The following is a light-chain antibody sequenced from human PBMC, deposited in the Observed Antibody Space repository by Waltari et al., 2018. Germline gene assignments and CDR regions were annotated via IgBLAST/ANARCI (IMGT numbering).Light chain of an antibody. CDR3: CSYAGSYSFV. V-gene: IGLV2-11*01. CDR1: SRDVGGYHY. J-gene: IGLJ2*01. Sequence: QSALTQPRSVSGSPGQSVTISCTGPSRDVGGYHYVSWYPQHPGKAPNLMLYDVNKRPPGVPDRFSGSKSGDTASLTISGLQTEDEADYFCCSYAGSYSFVFGGGTKLTVL. CDR2: DVN.